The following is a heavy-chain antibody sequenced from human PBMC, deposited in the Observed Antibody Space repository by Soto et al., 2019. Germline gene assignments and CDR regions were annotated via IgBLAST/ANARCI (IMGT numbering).Heavy chain of an antibody. CDR3: AREYYYNSSGPNHY. Sequence: ASVKVSCKASGYTFTSYGISWVRQAPGQGLEWMGWISAYNGNTNYAQKLQGRVTMTTDTSTSTAYMELRSLRSDDTAVYYCAREYYYNSSGPNHYWRQGTLVPVSS. V-gene: IGHV1-18*01. CDR1: GYTFTSYG. D-gene: IGHD3-22*01. J-gene: IGHJ4*02. CDR2: ISAYNGNT.